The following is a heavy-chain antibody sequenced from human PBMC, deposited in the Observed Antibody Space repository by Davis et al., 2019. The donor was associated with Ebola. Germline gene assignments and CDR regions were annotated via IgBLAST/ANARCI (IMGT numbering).Heavy chain of an antibody. Sequence: SETLSLTCTVSGGSISSGSYYWSWVRQPAGKGLEWIGHMYTTGSTNYNPPLMYRVTISVDTSKNQLALKLKYVTSADTALYYCARDDKVMHFDYWGQGTLVTVSS. V-gene: IGHV4-61*09. CDR3: ARDDKVMHFDY. CDR1: GGSISSGSYY. D-gene: IGHD3-16*01. J-gene: IGHJ4*02. CDR2: MYTTGST.